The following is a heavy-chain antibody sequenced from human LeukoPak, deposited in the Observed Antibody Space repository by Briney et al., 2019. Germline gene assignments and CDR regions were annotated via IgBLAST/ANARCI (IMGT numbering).Heavy chain of an antibody. D-gene: IGHD3-22*01. V-gene: IGHV3-33*06. CDR3: AKDLVNYYDSSGYLPALDFDY. J-gene: IGHJ4*02. Sequence: GGSLRLSCAASGFTFSSYGMHWVRQAPGKGLEWVAVIWYDGSNKYYADSVKRRFTISRDNSKNTLYLQMNSLRAEDTAVYYCAKDLVNYYDSSGYLPALDFDYWGQGTLVTVSS. CDR2: IWYDGSNK. CDR1: GFTFSSYG.